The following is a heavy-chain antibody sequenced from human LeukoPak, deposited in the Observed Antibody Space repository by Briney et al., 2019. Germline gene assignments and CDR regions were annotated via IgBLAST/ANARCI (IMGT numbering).Heavy chain of an antibody. CDR2: IIPIFGTA. J-gene: IGHJ5*02. Sequence: GSSVKVSCKASGGTFSSYAISWVRQAPGQGLEWMGGIIPIFGTANYAQKFQGRVTMTTDTSTSTAYMELRSLRTDDTAVYYCARLTVVMVYSIQENWLDPWGQGTQVTVSS. CDR3: ARLTVVMVYSIQENWLDP. D-gene: IGHD2-8*01. CDR1: GGTFSSYA. V-gene: IGHV1-69*05.